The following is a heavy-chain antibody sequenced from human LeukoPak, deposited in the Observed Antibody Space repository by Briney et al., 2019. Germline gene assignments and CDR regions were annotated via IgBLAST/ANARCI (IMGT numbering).Heavy chain of an antibody. J-gene: IGHJ4*02. CDR2: IASKTYGGTA. Sequence: GGSLRLSCAASGFTFGDYAMTWVRQAPGKGLEWVGFIASKTYGGTAEYAASVKGRFTISRDDSKSIAYLQMNSLKTEDTAVYFCSRDQTPYYWGQGTLVTVSS. V-gene: IGHV3-49*04. CDR1: GFTFGDYA. CDR3: SRDQTPYY.